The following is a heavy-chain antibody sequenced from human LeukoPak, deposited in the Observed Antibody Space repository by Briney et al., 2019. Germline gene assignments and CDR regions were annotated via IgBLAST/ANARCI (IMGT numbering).Heavy chain of an antibody. CDR1: GYTFTGYY. CDR3: ARAPYPLHAFDI. Sequence: ASVKVSCKASGYTFTGYYMHWVRQAPGQGLEWMGRINPNSGGTNYAQKFQGRVTMARDTSISTAYMELSRLRSDDTAVYYCARAPYPLHAFDIWGQGTMVTVSS. CDR2: INPNSGGT. V-gene: IGHV1-2*06. J-gene: IGHJ3*02.